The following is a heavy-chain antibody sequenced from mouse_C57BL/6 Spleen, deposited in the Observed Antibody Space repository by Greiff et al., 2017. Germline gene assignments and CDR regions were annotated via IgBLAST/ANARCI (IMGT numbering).Heavy chain of an antibody. Sequence: EVKLVESGGGLVKPGGSLKLSCAASGFTFSDYGMHWVRQAPEKGLEWVAYISSGSSTIYYADTVKGRLTISRDNAKNTLFLQMTSLRSEDTAMYYCARGGLTGTAWFAYWGQGTLVTVSA. CDR2: ISSGSSTI. J-gene: IGHJ3*01. CDR3: ARGGLTGTAWFAY. CDR1: GFTFSDYG. D-gene: IGHD4-1*01. V-gene: IGHV5-17*01.